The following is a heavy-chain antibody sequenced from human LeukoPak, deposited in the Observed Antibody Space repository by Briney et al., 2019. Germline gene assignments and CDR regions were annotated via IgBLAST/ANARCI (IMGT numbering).Heavy chain of an antibody. V-gene: IGHV1-2*02. CDR1: GYTFTGYY. Sequence: ASVKVSCKASGYTFTGYYMHWVRQAPGQGLEWMGWINPNSGGTNSAQKFQGRVTVTRDTSISTAYMELSGLRSDDTAVYYCARDLSYCSGGTCPKRFDAFDLWGQGTMVTVSS. D-gene: IGHD2-15*01. CDR3: ARDLSYCSGGTCPKRFDAFDL. J-gene: IGHJ3*01. CDR2: INPNSGGT.